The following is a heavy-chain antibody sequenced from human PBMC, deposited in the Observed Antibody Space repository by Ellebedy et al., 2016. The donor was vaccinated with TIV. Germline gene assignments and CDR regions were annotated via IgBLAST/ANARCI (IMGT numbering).Heavy chain of an antibody. CDR1: GFTFSSYG. V-gene: IGHV3-30*18. J-gene: IGHJ4*02. CDR2: ISYDGSNK. Sequence: GESLKISXAASGFTFSSYGMHWVRQAPGKGLEWVAVISYDGSNKYYADSVKGRFTISRDNSKNTLYLQMNSLRAEDTAVYYCAKEAANYYYDSSGSPYFDYWGQGTLVTVSS. CDR3: AKEAANYYYDSSGSPYFDY. D-gene: IGHD3-22*01.